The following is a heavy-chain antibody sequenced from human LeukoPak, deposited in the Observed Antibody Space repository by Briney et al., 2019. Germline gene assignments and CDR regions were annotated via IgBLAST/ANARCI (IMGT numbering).Heavy chain of an antibody. CDR3: ARGLSRWSTPTSSYYYRMDV. V-gene: IGHV1-69*13. J-gene: IGHJ6*02. CDR1: GGTLISYS. D-gene: IGHD4-23*01. CDR2: IIPIFGSA. Sequence: ASVKVSCKASGGTLISYSISWVRQAPGQGLEWMGGIIPIFGSANFAQKFQGRVTITADDSTNTAYMELSSLRSEDTAFYYCARGLSRWSTPTSSYYYRMDVWGQGTTVVVSS.